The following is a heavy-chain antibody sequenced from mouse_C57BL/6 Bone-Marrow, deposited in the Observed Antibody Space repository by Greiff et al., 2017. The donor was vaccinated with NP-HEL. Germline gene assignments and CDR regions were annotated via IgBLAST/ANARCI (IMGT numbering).Heavy chain of an antibody. CDR3: ARRDGNFRGDY. CDR2: IYPRSGNT. J-gene: IGHJ4*01. V-gene: IGHV1-81*01. Sequence: VKLMESGAELARPGASVKLSCKASGYTFTSYGISWVKQRTGQGLEWIGEIYPRSGNTYYNEKFKGKATLTADKSSSTAYMELRSLTSEDSAVYFCARRDGNFRGDYWGQGTSVTVSS. CDR1: GYTFTSYG. D-gene: IGHD2-1*01.